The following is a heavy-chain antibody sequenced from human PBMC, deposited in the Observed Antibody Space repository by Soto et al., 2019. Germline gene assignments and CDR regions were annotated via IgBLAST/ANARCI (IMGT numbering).Heavy chain of an antibody. CDR2: ISSNGRST. J-gene: IGHJ4*02. Sequence: PGGSLRLSCATSGFTFSTYAMHWVRQAPGKGLEYVSAISSNGRSTYYANSVKGRFTISRDNSKNTLYLQMDSLRAEDMAVYYCARDRCTKGVCYAPSDYWGQGTLVPVS. D-gene: IGHD2-8*01. CDR3: ARDRCTKGVCYAPSDY. CDR1: GFTFSTYA. V-gene: IGHV3-64*01.